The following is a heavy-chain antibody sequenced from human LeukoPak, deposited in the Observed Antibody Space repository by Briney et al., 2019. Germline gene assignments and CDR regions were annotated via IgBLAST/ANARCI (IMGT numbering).Heavy chain of an antibody. CDR1: VFTFSSYG. Sequence: GGSLRLSCAASVFTFSSYGMHWVRQAPSKGREWVAVIWYDESNKYYADSVKGRFTISRDNSKNTLYLQMNSLRAEDTAVYYCARDGNYYDSSGYYYGTHGMDVWGQGTTVTVSS. D-gene: IGHD3-22*01. CDR2: IWYDESNK. CDR3: ARDGNYYDSSGYYYGTHGMDV. J-gene: IGHJ6*02. V-gene: IGHV3-33*01.